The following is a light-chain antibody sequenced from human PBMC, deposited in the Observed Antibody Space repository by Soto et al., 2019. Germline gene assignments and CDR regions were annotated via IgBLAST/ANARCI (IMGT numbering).Light chain of an antibody. Sequence: QSVLTQPPSASGTPGQRITISCSGSSSDIGTNYVYWYQQLPGTAPKLLIYRNNQRPSGVPDRFSGSKSGTSASLAISGLRSEDEADYHCAAWDDSLSGFYVFGTGTKVTV. V-gene: IGLV1-47*01. CDR2: RNN. CDR3: AAWDDSLSGFYV. CDR1: SSDIGTNY. J-gene: IGLJ1*01.